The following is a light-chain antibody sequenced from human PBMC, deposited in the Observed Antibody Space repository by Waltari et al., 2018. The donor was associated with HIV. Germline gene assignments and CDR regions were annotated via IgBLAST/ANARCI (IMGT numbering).Light chain of an antibody. Sequence: QSVLTPPASMSGSPADSITIPCGGTPGDFGAFTFVFWYHTRPYQAPRLIIHDVRSRPSGVSDRFSGSKSGNTASLTISGLQTEDEGIYYCSSYSRRGDSYVFGTGT. CDR2: DVR. CDR1: PGDFGAFTF. J-gene: IGLJ1*01. CDR3: SSYSRRGDSYV. V-gene: IGLV2-14*03.